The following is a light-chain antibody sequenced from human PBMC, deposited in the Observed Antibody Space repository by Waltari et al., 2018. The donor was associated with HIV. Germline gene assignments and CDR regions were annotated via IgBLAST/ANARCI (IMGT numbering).Light chain of an antibody. CDR2: EVS. CDR1: SSDIGHYKY. J-gene: IGLJ1*01. CDR3: SSYISTTTL. V-gene: IGLV2-14*01. Sequence: QSAPTQPASVSGSPGQSITISCTGTSSDIGHYKYVSWYQQSPGKAPKLMIYEVSNRPSGVSNRFSVSKSGNTASLTISGLQAEDEAYYYCSSYISTTTLFGTGTKVTVL.